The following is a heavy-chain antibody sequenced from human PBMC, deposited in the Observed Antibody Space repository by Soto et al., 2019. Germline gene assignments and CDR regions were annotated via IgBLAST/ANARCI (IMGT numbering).Heavy chain of an antibody. J-gene: IGHJ6*02. CDR2: IYWDDDK. Sequence: PGPTLVNHTQTLTLTCTFSGFSLSTSGVGVGWIRQPPGKALEWLALIYWDDDKRYSPSLRSRLTISKDTSKNQVVLTMTNMDPVDTATYYCIQSRCGGDCLQSYASHYYYGMDVWGQGT. D-gene: IGHD2-21*02. CDR1: GFSLSTSGVG. CDR3: IQSRCGGDCLQSYASHYYYGMDV. V-gene: IGHV2-5*02.